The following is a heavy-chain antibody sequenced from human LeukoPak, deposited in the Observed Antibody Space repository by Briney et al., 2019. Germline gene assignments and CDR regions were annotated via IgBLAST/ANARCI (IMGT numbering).Heavy chain of an antibody. J-gene: IGHJ4*02. CDR3: AKVNVNVGPRDFSGVVRGIKYVNDILTGVDY. CDR2: ISGSGGST. V-gene: IGHV3-23*01. Sequence: PGGSLRLSCAASGFTLSRYAMSWVRQAPGKGLEWVSAISGSGGSTYYADSAKGRFTISRDNSKNPLYLPMNSLRAEGTAVYYCAKVNVNVGPRDFSGVVRGIKYVNDILTGVDYWGQGTLVTVSS. CDR1: GFTLSRYA. D-gene: IGHD3-9*01.